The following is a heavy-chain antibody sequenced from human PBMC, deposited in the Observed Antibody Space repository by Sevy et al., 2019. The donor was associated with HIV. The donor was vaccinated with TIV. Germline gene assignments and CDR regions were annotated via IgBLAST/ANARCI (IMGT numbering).Heavy chain of an antibody. CDR3: AREGCTKRHHY. Sequence: GGSLRLSCAVSGFNFNIYSMSWVRQAPGKGLEWVSTLSFGCGKINYADSVKGRFIISSDNSKNTMYLQMNSLRAEDTAVYFCAREGCTKRHHYWGQGTLVTVSS. CDR1: GFNFNIYS. V-gene: IGHV3-23*01. J-gene: IGHJ4*02. D-gene: IGHD2-8*01. CDR2: LSFGCGKI.